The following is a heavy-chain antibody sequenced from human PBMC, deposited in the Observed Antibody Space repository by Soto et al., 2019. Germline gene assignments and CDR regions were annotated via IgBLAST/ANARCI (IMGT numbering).Heavy chain of an antibody. CDR3: AKDSGQMKSYFQY. J-gene: IGHJ4*02. Sequence: VGSLRLSCASSIFTFSNYDMHCVRQSPGKGLEWVTVISYDGSNKYYADSVKGRFTISRDNSKNTLYLQMNSLRPDDTAVYYCAKDSGQMKSYFQYWGQGTLVIVSS. CDR2: ISYDGSNK. V-gene: IGHV3-30*18. CDR1: IFTFSNYD.